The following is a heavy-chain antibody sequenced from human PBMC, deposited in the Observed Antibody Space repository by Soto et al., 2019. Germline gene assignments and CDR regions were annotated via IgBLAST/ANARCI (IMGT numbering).Heavy chain of an antibody. CDR3: ARGLYCSGGSCNGNYYYMDV. CDR2: INHSGST. Sequence: QVQLQQWGAGLLKPSETLSLTCAVYGGSFSGYYWSWIRQPPGKGLEWIGEINHSGSTNYNPSLKSRVTISVDTSKNQFSLKLSSVTAADTAVYYCARGLYCSGGSCNGNYYYMDVWGKGTTVTVSS. D-gene: IGHD2-15*01. J-gene: IGHJ6*03. CDR1: GGSFSGYY. V-gene: IGHV4-34*01.